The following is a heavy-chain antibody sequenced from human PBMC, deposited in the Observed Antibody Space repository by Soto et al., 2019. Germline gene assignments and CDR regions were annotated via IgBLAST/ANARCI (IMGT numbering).Heavy chain of an antibody. CDR3: AKGRFLEWLLFWDY. CDR2: ISYDGSNK. CDR1: GFTFSSYG. J-gene: IGHJ4*02. V-gene: IGHV3-30*18. Sequence: GGSLRLSCAASGFTFSSYGMHWVRQAPGKGLEWVAVISYDGSNKYYADSVKGRFTISRDNSKNTLYLQMNSLRAEDTAVYYCAKGRFLEWLLFWDYWGQGTLVTSPQ. D-gene: IGHD3-3*01.